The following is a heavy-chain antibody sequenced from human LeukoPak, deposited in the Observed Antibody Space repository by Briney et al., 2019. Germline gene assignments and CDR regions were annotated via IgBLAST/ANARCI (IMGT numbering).Heavy chain of an antibody. J-gene: IGHJ4*02. CDR1: GYSFTSYW. V-gene: IGHV5-51*01. D-gene: IGHD4-23*01. CDR3: ATYYGGLFDS. CDR2: IYPGNSDT. Sequence: GESLKISCHDSGYSFTSYWIGWVGQMPGRGLEWMGIIYPGNSDTRYSPFFQGQVTISADKSISTAYLQWSSLKASDTAMYYCATYYGGLFDSWGQGTLVTVSS.